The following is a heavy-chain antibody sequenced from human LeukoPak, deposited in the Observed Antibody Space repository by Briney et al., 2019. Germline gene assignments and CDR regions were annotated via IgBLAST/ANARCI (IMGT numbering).Heavy chain of an antibody. V-gene: IGHV3-21*01. CDR2: ITSSSTYI. CDR1: GFTFNSYT. J-gene: IGHJ4*02. CDR3: ARSYCCGDSWYSTY. Sequence: GGSLRLSCAASGFTFNSYTMNWVRQAPGKGLEWVSSITSSSTYIFYADSVKGRFTISRDNAKNSLYLQMNSLRAEDTAVYYCARSYCCGDSWYSTYWGQGTLVTVSS. D-gene: IGHD2-15*01.